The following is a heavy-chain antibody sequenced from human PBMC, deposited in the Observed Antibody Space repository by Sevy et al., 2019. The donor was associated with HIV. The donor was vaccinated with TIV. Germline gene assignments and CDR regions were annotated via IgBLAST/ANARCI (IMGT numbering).Heavy chain of an antibody. J-gene: IGHJ6*02. V-gene: IGHV3-30-3*01. CDR1: GFAFSNYYA. Sequence: GGSLRLSCAASGFAFSNYYAMYWVRQAPGKGLKWVALISYDGNDKYYADSGKGRFTISRDNFKNTLYLQMNSLTAEDTAVYYCARPRANYVDNYFFYAMDVWGQGTTVTVSS. D-gene: IGHD4-17*01. CDR3: ARPRANYVDNYFFYAMDV. CDR2: ISYDGNDK.